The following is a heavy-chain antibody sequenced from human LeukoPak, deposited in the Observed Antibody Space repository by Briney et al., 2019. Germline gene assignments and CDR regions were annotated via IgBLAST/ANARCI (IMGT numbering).Heavy chain of an antibody. J-gene: IGHJ6*02. CDR3: ARFRITIFGVVLSRGMDV. D-gene: IGHD3-3*01. V-gene: IGHV4-30-4*01. CDR1: GGSISSGDYY. CDR2: IYYSGST. Sequence: PSETLSLTCTVSGGSISSGDYYWSWIRQPPGKGLEWIGYIYYSGSTYYNPSLKSRVTISVDTSKNQFSLKLSSVTAADTAVYYCARFRITIFGVVLSRGMDVWGQGTTVTVSS.